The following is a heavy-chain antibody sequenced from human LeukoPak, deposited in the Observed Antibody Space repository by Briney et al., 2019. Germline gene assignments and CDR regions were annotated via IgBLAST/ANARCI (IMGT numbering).Heavy chain of an antibody. J-gene: IGHJ5*02. V-gene: IGHV1-2*02. D-gene: IGHD3-10*01. CDR3: ARDLLFDWDYSPNWFDP. CDR2: INPNSGGT. Sequence: ASVKVSCKASGYTFTGYYMHWVRQAPGQGLEWMGWINPNSGGTNYAQKFQGRVTMTRDTSISTAYMELSRLRSDDTAVYYCARDLLFDWDYSPNWFDPWGQGTLVTVSS. CDR1: GYTFTGYY.